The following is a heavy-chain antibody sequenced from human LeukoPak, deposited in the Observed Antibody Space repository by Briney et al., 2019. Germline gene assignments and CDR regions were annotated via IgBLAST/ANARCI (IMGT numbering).Heavy chain of an antibody. CDR2: TIPIFGTA. J-gene: IGHJ4*02. V-gene: IGHV1-69*05. CDR3: ARVFARGGEISGSYYYY. Sequence: ASVKVSCKASGGTFSNYAINWVRQAPGQGLEWMGGTIPIFGTANYAQKFQGRVTTTTDESTSTAFMELSSLRSEDTAVYYCARVFARGGEISGSYYYYWGQGTLVTVSS. CDR1: GGTFSNYA. D-gene: IGHD1-26*01.